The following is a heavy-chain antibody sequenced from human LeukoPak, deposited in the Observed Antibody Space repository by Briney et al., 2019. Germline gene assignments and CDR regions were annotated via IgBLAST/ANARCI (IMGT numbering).Heavy chain of an antibody. V-gene: IGHV3-9*01. CDR2: ISWNSGSI. Sequence: GGSLRLSCAASGFTFDDYAMHWVRQAPGKGLEWVSGISWNSGSIGYADSVKGRFTISRDNAKNSLYLQMNSLRAEDTALYYCAKDKGENSDASDIWGQGTMVTVSS. J-gene: IGHJ3*02. CDR3: AKDKGENSDASDI. D-gene: IGHD2-21*01. CDR1: GFTFDDYA.